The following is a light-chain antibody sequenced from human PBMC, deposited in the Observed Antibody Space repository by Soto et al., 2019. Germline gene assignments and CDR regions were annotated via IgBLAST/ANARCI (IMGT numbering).Light chain of an antibody. J-gene: IGKJ2*01. Sequence: DIQMTQSPSTLSAFVGDTVTITCRASQSISHWLAWYQQRPGRAPKLLIYDASSLESGVPSRFSGSGSGTEFTLTISSLQPDDFATYYCQQYSAYPHTFGQGTKLEIK. CDR2: DAS. V-gene: IGKV1-5*01. CDR3: QQYSAYPHT. CDR1: QSISHW.